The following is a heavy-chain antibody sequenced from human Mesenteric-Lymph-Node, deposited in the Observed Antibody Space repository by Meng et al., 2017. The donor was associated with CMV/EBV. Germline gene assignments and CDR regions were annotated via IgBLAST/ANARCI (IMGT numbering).Heavy chain of an antibody. D-gene: IGHD3-22*01. Sequence: DSVSSTSASWNWFRQSPSRGLEWLGRTSYRSKWYNDYAVSVKSRITINVDTSKNQFSLQLNSVTPEDTAVYFCARDRDSSGYPFDYWGQGTLVTVSS. V-gene: IGHV6-1*01. J-gene: IGHJ4*02. CDR2: TSYRSKWYN. CDR3: ARDRDSSGYPFDY. CDR1: DSVSSTSAS.